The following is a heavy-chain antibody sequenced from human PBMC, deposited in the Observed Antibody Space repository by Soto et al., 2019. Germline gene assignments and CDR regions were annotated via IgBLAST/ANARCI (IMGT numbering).Heavy chain of an antibody. Sequence: ASETLSLTCTVSGVSVTNGDYYWSWMRQSPGKGLEWIGNIYYSETTRYNPPLNSRLSISIDTSRNQFSLQLTSVTAADTAIYYCARQRRGGYWFDPWGQGTLVTVSS. J-gene: IGHJ5*02. V-gene: IGHV4-30-4*01. CDR3: ARQRRGGYWFDP. CDR2: IYYSETT. CDR1: GVSVTNGDYY.